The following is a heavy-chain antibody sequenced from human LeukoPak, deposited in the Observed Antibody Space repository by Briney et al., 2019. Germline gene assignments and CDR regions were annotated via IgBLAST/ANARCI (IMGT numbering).Heavy chain of an antibody. Sequence: PSETLSLTCTVSGDSISTSNSYWGWIRQPPGKGLEWIGEINHSGSTNYNPSLKSRVTISVDTSKNQFSLKLSSVTAADTAVYYCARHGMATIVLFPNRRLDYWGQGTLVTVSS. D-gene: IGHD5-24*01. CDR2: INHSGST. CDR3: ARHGMATIVLFPNRRLDY. J-gene: IGHJ4*02. V-gene: IGHV4-39*01. CDR1: GDSISTSNSY.